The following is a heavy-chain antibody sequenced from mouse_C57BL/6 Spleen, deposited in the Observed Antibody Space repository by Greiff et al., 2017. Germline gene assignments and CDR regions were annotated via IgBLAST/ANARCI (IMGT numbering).Heavy chain of an antibody. Sequence: QVQLQQPGAELVRPGSSVKLSYKASGYTFTSYWMHWVKQRPIQGLEWIGNIDPSDSETHYNQKFKDKATLTVDKSSSTAYMQLSSLTSEDSAVYYCARGANYYGSPMDYWGQGTSVTVSS. J-gene: IGHJ4*01. CDR3: ARGANYYGSPMDY. V-gene: IGHV1-52*01. CDR1: GYTFTSYW. D-gene: IGHD1-1*01. CDR2: IDPSDSET.